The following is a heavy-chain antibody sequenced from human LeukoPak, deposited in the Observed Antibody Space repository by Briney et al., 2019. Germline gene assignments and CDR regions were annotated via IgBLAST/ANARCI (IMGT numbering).Heavy chain of an antibody. D-gene: IGHD3-22*01. V-gene: IGHV4-4*09. J-gene: IGHJ3*02. CDR1: GGSISSYY. Sequence: PSETLSLTCTVSGGSISSYYWSWIRQPPGKGLEWIGYIYTSGSTNYNPSLESRVTISVDTSKNQFSLKLSSVTAADTAVYYCARHKAVEYYYDSSGFVLGAFDIWGQGTMVTVSS. CDR3: ARHKAVEYYYDSSGFVLGAFDI. CDR2: IYTSGST.